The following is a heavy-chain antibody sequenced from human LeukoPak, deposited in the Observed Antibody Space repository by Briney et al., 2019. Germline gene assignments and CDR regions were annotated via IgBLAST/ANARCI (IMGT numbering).Heavy chain of an antibody. CDR1: GYTFTSYG. V-gene: IGHV1-18*01. CDR3: ARATAYYYYMDV. CDR2: ISAYNGNT. Sequence: ASVTVSCKASGYTFTSYGISWVRQAPGQGLEWMGWISAYNGNTNYAQKLQGRVTMTTDTSTSTAYMELRSLRSDDTAVYYCARATAYYYYMDVWGKGTTVTVSS. J-gene: IGHJ6*03.